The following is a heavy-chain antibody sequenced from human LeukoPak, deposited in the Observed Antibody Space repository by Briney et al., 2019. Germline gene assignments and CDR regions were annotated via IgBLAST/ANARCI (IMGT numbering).Heavy chain of an antibody. CDR2: IIPIFGTA. J-gene: IGHJ6*03. CDR1: GGTFSSYA. D-gene: IGHD6-13*01. CDR3: ARGNGSRWPHYHYMDV. Sequence: GASVKVSCKASGGTFSSYAISWVRQAPGQGLEWMGGIIPIFGTANYAQKFQGRVTITADESTSTAYMELRSLTSEDTAVYYCARGNGSRWPHYHYMDVWGKGTTVIVSS. V-gene: IGHV1-69*01.